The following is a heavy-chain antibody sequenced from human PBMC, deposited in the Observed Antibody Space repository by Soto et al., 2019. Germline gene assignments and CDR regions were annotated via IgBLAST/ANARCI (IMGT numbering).Heavy chain of an antibody. J-gene: IGHJ4*02. V-gene: IGHV3-23*01. CDR2: MSGSSSTT. CDR1: GLTFSNYA. CDR3: AKNQERELPRVIDF. D-gene: IGHD1-7*01. Sequence: GCSLRLSCATSGLTFSNYAMSWVRQAPGGGLEWVSSMSGSSSTTYYADSVMGRFTISRDRSKNTLYLQMSSLRAEDTALYYCAKNQERELPRVIDFWGQGTLVTASS.